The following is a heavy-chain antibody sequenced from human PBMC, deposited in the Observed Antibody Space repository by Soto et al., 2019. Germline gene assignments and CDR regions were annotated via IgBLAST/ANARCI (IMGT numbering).Heavy chain of an antibody. CDR2: IYYSGGT. J-gene: IGHJ4*02. CDR3: ANHMVRGVPFGY. D-gene: IGHD3-10*01. CDR1: SGSISSCY. Sequence: LETLSLTRSVCSGSISSCYRSWIRQPPGKGLEWIGYIYYSGGTNYNPSLKSRVTISLDTSKNQFSLKLSSVTAADTAVYYCANHMVRGVPFGYWGQGTLVTVSS. V-gene: IGHV4-59*01.